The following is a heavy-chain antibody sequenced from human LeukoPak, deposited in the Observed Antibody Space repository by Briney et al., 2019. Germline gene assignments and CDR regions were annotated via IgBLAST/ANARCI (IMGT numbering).Heavy chain of an antibody. Sequence: PGGSLRLSCAASGFIFSNYAMHWARQAPGKGLEWVALISSDGSKIYYADSVKGRFTISRDNSRNTLYLQMNSLRAEDSAVYYCARGLHRRCSGGICYQPFDYWGQGTLVTVSS. CDR3: ARGLHRRCSGGICYQPFDY. CDR2: ISSDGSKI. V-gene: IGHV3-30*04. J-gene: IGHJ4*02. CDR1: GFIFSNYA. D-gene: IGHD2-15*01.